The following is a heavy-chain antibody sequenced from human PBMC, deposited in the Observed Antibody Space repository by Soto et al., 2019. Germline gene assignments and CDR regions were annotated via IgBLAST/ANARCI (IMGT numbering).Heavy chain of an antibody. CDR1: GGSISSYY. D-gene: IGHD3-3*01. J-gene: IGHJ6*03. V-gene: IGHV4-59*01. CDR3: ARVNLEWLFHRKGYYYYYMDV. CDR2: IYYSGST. Sequence: SEILSLTCTVSGGSISSYYWSWIRQPPGKGLEWIGYIYYSGSTNYNPSLKSRVTISVDTSKNQFSLKLSSVTAADTAVYYCARVNLEWLFHRKGYYYYYMDVWGKGTTVTVSS.